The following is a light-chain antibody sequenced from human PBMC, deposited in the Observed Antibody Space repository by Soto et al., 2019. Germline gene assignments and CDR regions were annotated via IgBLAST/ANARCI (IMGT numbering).Light chain of an antibody. Sequence: QSVLTQPASVSGSPGQSITISCTGTSSDVGGYNYVSWYQQHPGKAPKLMIYDVSTRPSGVSNRFSGSKSGNTASLTISGLQAEDEADYYCSSYTSSSPYVFGTGT. CDR2: DVS. CDR3: SSYTSSSPYV. CDR1: SSDVGGYNY. V-gene: IGLV2-14*01. J-gene: IGLJ1*01.